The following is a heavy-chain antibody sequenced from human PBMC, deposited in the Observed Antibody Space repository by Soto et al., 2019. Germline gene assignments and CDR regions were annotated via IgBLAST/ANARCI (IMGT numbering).Heavy chain of an antibody. V-gene: IGHV3-23*01. Sequence: PGGSLRLSCAASGFTFSSYAMSWVRQAPGKGLEWVSAISGSGGSTYYADSVKGRFTISRDNSKNTLYLQMNSLRAEDTAVYYCAKQYYDILTGYYLPRYFDYWGQGTLVTVSS. CDR1: GFTFSSYA. J-gene: IGHJ4*02. CDR2: ISGSGGST. CDR3: AKQYYDILTGYYLPRYFDY. D-gene: IGHD3-9*01.